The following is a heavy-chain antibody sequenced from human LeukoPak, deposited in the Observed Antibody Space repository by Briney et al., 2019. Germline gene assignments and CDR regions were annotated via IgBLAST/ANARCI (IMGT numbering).Heavy chain of an antibody. V-gene: IGHV4-4*07. CDR2: IYTSGTT. CDR1: GGSISSYY. CDR3: ARHLFTQYYYYGMDV. Sequence: SETLSLTCTVSGGSISSYYWSWIRQPAGKGLELIGRIYTSGTTNYNPSLKSRVTMSVDTSKNQFSLKLSSVTAADTAVYYCARHLFTQYYYYGMDVWGQGTTVTVSS. J-gene: IGHJ6*02.